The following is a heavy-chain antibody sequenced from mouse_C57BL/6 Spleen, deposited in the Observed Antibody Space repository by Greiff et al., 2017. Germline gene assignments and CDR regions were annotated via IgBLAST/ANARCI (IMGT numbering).Heavy chain of an antibody. Sequence: QVHVKQPGAELVKPGASVKLSCKASGYTFTSYWMHWVKQRPGQGLEWIGMIHPNSGSTNYNEKFKSKATLTVDKSSSTAYMQLSSLTSEDSAVYYCAREGIYYGDYYAMDYWGQGTSVTVSS. CDR2: IHPNSGST. D-gene: IGHD2-13*01. CDR3: AREGIYYGDYYAMDY. V-gene: IGHV1-64*01. CDR1: GYTFTSYW. J-gene: IGHJ4*01.